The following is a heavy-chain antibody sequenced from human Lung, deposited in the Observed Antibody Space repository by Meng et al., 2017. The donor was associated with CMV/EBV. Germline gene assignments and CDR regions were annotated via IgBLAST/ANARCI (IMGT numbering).Heavy chain of an antibody. CDR2: ISSSSSYI. J-gene: IGHJ4*02. CDR1: GFTFSSYS. CDR3: ARDTLTMVRGVWAY. D-gene: IGHD3-10*01. V-gene: IGHV3-21*01. Sequence: GESLKISCAAPGFTFSSYSMNWVRQAPGKGLEWVSSISSSSSYIYYADSVKGRFTISRDNAKNSLYLQMNSLRAEDTAVYYCARDTLTMVRGVWAYWGQGXLVTVSS.